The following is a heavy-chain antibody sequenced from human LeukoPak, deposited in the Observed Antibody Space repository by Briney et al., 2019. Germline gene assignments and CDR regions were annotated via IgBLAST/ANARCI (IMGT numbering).Heavy chain of an antibody. CDR3: ARAFPVRIRDAFDI. J-gene: IGHJ3*02. V-gene: IGHV3-23*01. D-gene: IGHD1-14*01. CDR1: GFTFSSYA. CDR2: ISGSGGST. Sequence: GGSLRLSCAVSGFTFSSYAMSWVRQAPGKGLEWVSAISGSGGSTYYADSVKGRFTISRDSAKNSLYLQMNSLRAEDTAVYYCARAFPVRIRDAFDIWGQGTMVTVSS.